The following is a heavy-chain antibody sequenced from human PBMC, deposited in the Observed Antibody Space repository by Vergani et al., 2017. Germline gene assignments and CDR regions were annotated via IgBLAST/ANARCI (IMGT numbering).Heavy chain of an antibody. Sequence: QVQLQESGPGLVKPSETLSLTCTVSGGAISSFYWSWIRQSPGKGLEWIGYIYLGGTTTYNPSLESRVSLSADTSKNQFSLQLTSVTAADTAVYYCARGPSVVQGHYIYYYSYFMDVWGKGTTVTVSS. CDR2: IYLGGTT. V-gene: IGHV4-59*01. J-gene: IGHJ6*03. D-gene: IGHD2-15*01. CDR3: ARGPSVVQGHYIYYYSYFMDV. CDR1: GGAISSFY.